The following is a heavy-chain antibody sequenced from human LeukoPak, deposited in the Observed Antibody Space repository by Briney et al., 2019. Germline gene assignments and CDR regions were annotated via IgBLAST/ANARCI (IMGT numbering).Heavy chain of an antibody. D-gene: IGHD4-17*01. CDR3: AKDGDYGDYGLR. Sequence: GGSLTLSCAASGFTFSSYGMHWVRQAPGKGLEWVAFIRDDGSNKYYADSVKGRFTISRDNSKNTLYLAMNRLKTEDTDMYYCAKDGDYGDYGLRWGQGTLVTVSS. J-gene: IGHJ4*02. CDR1: GFTFSSYG. CDR2: IRDDGSNK. V-gene: IGHV3-30*02.